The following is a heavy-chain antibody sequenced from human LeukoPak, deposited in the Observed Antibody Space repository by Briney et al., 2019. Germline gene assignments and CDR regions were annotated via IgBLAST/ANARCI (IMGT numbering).Heavy chain of an antibody. V-gene: IGHV6-1*01. Sequence: SQSLSLTCGISGDSVSSNNAAWNWIRQSPSRGLEWLGRTYYRSKWYNDYAVSMKGRITINPDTSKNQFSLQLNSVTPGDTAVYYCARSADWDFDYWGQGTLVTVSS. CDR2: TYYRSKWYN. CDR1: GDSVSSNNAA. J-gene: IGHJ4*02. CDR3: ARSADWDFDY. D-gene: IGHD3/OR15-3a*01.